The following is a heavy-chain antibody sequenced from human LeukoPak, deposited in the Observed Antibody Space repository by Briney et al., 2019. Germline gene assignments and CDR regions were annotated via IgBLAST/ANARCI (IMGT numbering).Heavy chain of an antibody. CDR1: GFTFSSYS. V-gene: IGHV3-48*01. CDR2: ISSSSSTI. Sequence: PGGSLRLSCAASGFTFSSYSMNWVRQAPGKGLEWVSYISSSSSTIYYADSVKGRFTISRDNAKNSLYLQMNNLRAEDTAVYYCARGPARIAAAGTEEHFDYWGQGTLVTVSS. CDR3: ARGPARIAAAGTEEHFDY. D-gene: IGHD6-13*01. J-gene: IGHJ4*02.